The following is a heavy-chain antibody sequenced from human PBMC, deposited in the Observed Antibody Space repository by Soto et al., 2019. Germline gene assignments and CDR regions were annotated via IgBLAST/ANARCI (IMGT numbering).Heavy chain of an antibody. D-gene: IGHD2-21*02. Sequence: ASVKVSCKTSGYIFTSYGVGWARQAPGQGLEWMGWINTYNGKTNYAQNLQGRVTLTTDTSTSTAYMELSSLRSEDTAVYYCARSIVVVTALDYWGQGTLVTVSS. CDR3: ARSIVVVTALDY. V-gene: IGHV1-18*01. CDR2: INTYNGKT. J-gene: IGHJ4*02. CDR1: GYIFTSYG.